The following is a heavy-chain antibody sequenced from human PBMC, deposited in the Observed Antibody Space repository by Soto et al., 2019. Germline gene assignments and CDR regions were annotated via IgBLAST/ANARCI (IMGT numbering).Heavy chain of an antibody. J-gene: IGHJ5*02. V-gene: IGHV4-59*08. D-gene: IGHD4-4*01. CDR2: IYYSGST. Sequence: SETLSLTCTVSGGSISSYYWSWIRQPPGKGLEWIGYIYYSGSTNYNPSLKSRVTISVDTSKNQFSLKLSSVTAADTAVYYCARYTVNRSGWFDPWGQGTLVTVSS. CDR3: ARYTVNRSGWFDP. CDR1: GGSISSYY.